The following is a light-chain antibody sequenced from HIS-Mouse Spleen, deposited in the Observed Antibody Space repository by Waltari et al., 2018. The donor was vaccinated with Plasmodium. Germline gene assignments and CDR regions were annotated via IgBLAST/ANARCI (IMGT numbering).Light chain of an antibody. J-gene: IGKJ4*01. CDR1: QRVSSY. CDR2: DAS. V-gene: IGKV3-11*01. Sequence: EIVLTQSPATLSLSPGERATLSCRASQRVSSYLAWYQQKPGQAPRLLIYDASNRATGIQARFSGSGSGTDFTLTISSLEPEEFAVYYCQKRSNWLTFGGGTKVEIK. CDR3: QKRSNWLT.